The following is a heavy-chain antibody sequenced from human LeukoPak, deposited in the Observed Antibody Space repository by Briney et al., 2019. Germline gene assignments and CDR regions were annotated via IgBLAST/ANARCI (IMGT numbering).Heavy chain of an antibody. V-gene: IGHV3-21*01. J-gene: IGHJ4*02. CDR1: GFTFSSYS. CDR2: TSSSSSYI. CDR3: ARDYQFLWLLGFDY. D-gene: IGHD5-18*01. Sequence: GGSLRLSCAASGFTFSSYSMNWVRQAPGKGLEWVSSTSSSSSYIYYADSVKGRFTISRDNAKNSLYLQMNSLRAEDTAVYYCARDYQFLWLLGFDYWGQGTLVTVSS.